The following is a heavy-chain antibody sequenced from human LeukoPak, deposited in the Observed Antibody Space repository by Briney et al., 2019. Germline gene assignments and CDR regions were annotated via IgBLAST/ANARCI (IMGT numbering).Heavy chain of an antibody. CDR1: GFTFSTYA. CDR2: ISGSGDST. CDR3: AKARGYHEYYFDY. Sequence: GGSLRLSCAASGFTFSTYAVNWVRQAPGKGLEWVSTISGSGDSTYYADSVKGRFTISRDNSKNTLYLQMNSLRAEDTAVYYCAKARGYHEYYFDYWGQGTLVTVSS. J-gene: IGHJ4*02. V-gene: IGHV3-23*01. D-gene: IGHD5-18*01.